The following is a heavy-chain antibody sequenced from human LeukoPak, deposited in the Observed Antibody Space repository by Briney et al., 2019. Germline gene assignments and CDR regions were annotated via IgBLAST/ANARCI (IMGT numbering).Heavy chain of an antibody. D-gene: IGHD3-10*01. V-gene: IGHV3-30*09. CDR1: GFTFSSYA. J-gene: IGHJ4*02. CDR3: ARDPNDRRGVITGGDY. CDR2: ISYDGSNK. Sequence: GGSLRLSCAASGFTFSSYAMHWVRQAPGKGLEWVAVISYDGSNKYYADSVKGRFAISRDNSKNTLYPQMNSLRAEDTAVYYCARDPNDRRGVITGGDYWGQGTLVTVSS.